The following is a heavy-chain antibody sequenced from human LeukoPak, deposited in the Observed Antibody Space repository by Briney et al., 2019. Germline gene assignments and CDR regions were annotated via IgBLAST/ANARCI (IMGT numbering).Heavy chain of an antibody. D-gene: IGHD6-19*01. CDR1: GFTFSRYS. J-gene: IGHJ4*02. CDR2: ISISSNYI. V-gene: IGHV3-21*04. Sequence: GGSLRLSCAASGFTFSRYSMNWVRQAPGKGLEWVSSISISSNYIYYPDSLKGRFTISRDNAKNSLYLQMNSLRAEDMALYYCAKDRYSSGSLFDYWGQGTLVTVSS. CDR3: AKDRYSSGSLFDY.